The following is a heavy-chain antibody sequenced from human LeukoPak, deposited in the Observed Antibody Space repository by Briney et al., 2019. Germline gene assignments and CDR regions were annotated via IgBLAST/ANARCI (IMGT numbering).Heavy chain of an antibody. CDR1: GYTFTGYY. CDR2: INPNSGGT. J-gene: IGHJ4*02. Sequence: ASVKVSCKASGYTFTGYYMHWARQAPGQGLEWMGWINPNSGGTNYAQKFQGRVTMTRDTSISTAYMELSRLRSGDTAVYYCARDTSGWYDYWGQGTLVTVSS. CDR3: ARDTSGWYDY. V-gene: IGHV1-2*02. D-gene: IGHD6-19*01.